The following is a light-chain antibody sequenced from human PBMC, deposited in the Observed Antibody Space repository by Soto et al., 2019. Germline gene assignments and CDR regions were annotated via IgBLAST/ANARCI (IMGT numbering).Light chain of an antibody. Sequence: DIQMTQSPSFLSASVGDRVTITCRASPGIRNSLAWYQHKPGKVPKLLIYAASTLYSGVSSRFSGSGSGTDFTLTIGSLQPEDVAVYYCQKHSSVPFTFGGGTKVEI. CDR1: PGIRNS. V-gene: IGKV1-27*01. CDR2: AAS. CDR3: QKHSSVPFT. J-gene: IGKJ4*01.